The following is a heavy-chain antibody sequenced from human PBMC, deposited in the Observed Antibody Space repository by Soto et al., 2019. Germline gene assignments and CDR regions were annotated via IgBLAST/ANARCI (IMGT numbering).Heavy chain of an antibody. CDR3: ARSQDSSGYWNNCFDP. D-gene: IGHD3-22*01. CDR1: GGTFSTYT. CDR2: IIPIFGTA. V-gene: IGHV1-69*01. J-gene: IGHJ5*02. Sequence: QVHLVQSGAEVKKPGSSVKVSCKASGGTFSTYTITWVRQAPGQGLEWMGGIIPIFGTANYPQKVQGRVTITADESTSTAYMEMSSLRSEDTAVYYCARSQDSSGYWNNCFDPWGQGTLVTVSS.